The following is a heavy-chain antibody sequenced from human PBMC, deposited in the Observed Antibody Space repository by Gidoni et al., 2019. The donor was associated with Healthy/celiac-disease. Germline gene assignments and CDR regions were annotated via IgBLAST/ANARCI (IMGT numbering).Heavy chain of an antibody. J-gene: IGHJ6*02. CDR3: AKGGYSYGHEYYYGMDV. CDR1: GFTFSSYG. V-gene: IGHV3-30*18. Sequence: QVQLVESGGGVVQPGRSLRLSCAASGFTFSSYGMHWVRQAPGKGLEWVAVISYDGSNKYYADSVKGRFTISRDNSKNTLYLQMNSLRAEDTAVYYCAKGGYSYGHEYYYGMDVWGQGTTVTVSS. D-gene: IGHD5-18*01. CDR2: ISYDGSNK.